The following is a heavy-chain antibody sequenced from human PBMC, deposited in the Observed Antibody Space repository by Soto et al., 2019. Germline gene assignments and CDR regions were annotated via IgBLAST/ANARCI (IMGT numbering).Heavy chain of an antibody. CDR3: TKLWGYYFES. Sequence: GGSLRLSCTTSGFSVNDNYMAWVRQAPGKSPEWVAVIFTRGTAHYADSVTGRFTFSRDNSKRTLNLQLNNLRAEDTAVYYCTKLWGYYFESWGQGTLVTVSS. CDR2: IFTRGTA. D-gene: IGHD3-22*01. CDR1: GFSVNDNY. V-gene: IGHV3-53*01. J-gene: IGHJ4*02.